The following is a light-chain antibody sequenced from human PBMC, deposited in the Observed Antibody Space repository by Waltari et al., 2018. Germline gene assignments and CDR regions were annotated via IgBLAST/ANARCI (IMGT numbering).Light chain of an antibody. J-gene: IGLJ1*01. CDR1: MLPKQY. CDR2: QDS. CDR3: YSTTDNNLGV. Sequence: SSELTQPSSVSVSPGQTARITCSGDMLPKQYTRWFQQKPGQAPVLFFYQDSARPSGIPERFSGSSSGTTVTLTISGAQVEDEADYYCYSTTDNNLGVFGPGTRVTVL. V-gene: IGLV3-27*01.